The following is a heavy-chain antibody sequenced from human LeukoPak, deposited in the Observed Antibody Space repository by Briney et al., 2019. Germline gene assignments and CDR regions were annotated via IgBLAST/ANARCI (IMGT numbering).Heavy chain of an antibody. Sequence: SETLSLTCTVSGGSTSSYYWRWVRQPPGKGLEWVGHVYYRGSTNYNPSLKSRVTISLDTSKNQFSLKLSSVTTADTAVYYCARVIGYSSTWFPYYFDHWGQGTLVTVSS. CDR3: ARVIGYSSTWFPYYFDH. V-gene: IGHV4-59*01. CDR2: VYYRGST. J-gene: IGHJ4*02. CDR1: GGSTSSYY. D-gene: IGHD6-13*01.